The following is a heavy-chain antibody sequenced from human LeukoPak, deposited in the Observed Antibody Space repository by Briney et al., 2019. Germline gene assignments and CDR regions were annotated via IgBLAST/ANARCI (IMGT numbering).Heavy chain of an antibody. Sequence: SETLSLTCTDSGGSISSSSYYWGWIRQPPGKGLEWIGSIYYSGSTYYNPSLKSRVTISVDTSKNQFSLKLSSVTAADTAVYYCARDIVATISGDYWGQGTLVTVSS. J-gene: IGHJ4*02. CDR1: GGSISSSSYY. D-gene: IGHD5-12*01. CDR2: IYYSGST. V-gene: IGHV4-39*01. CDR3: ARDIVATISGDY.